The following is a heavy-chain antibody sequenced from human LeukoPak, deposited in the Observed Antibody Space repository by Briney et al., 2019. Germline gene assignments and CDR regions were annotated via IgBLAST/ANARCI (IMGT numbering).Heavy chain of an antibody. CDR3: ARGPGWQLHKGNYFDY. CDR2: IYTSGST. CDR1: GGSISSYY. Sequence: PSETLSLTCTVPGGSISSYYWSWIRQPAGKGLEWIGRIYTSGSTNYNPSLKSRVTMSVDTSKNQFSLKLSSVTAADTAVYYCARGPGWQLHKGNYFDYWGQGTLVTVSS. V-gene: IGHV4-4*07. J-gene: IGHJ4*02. D-gene: IGHD2-15*01.